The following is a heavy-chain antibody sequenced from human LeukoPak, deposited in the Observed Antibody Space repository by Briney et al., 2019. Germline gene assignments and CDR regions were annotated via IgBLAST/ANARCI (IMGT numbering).Heavy chain of an antibody. CDR2: IYYSGST. D-gene: IGHD6-13*01. CDR3: ARDGAPEAADDAFDI. V-gene: IGHV4-59*01. CDR1: GGSISSYY. Sequence: SETLSLTCTVSGGSISSYYWSWIRQPPGKGLEWIGYIYYSGSTNYNPSLKSRVTISVDTSKNQFSLKLSSVTAADTAVYYCARDGAPEAADDAFDIWGQGTKGTVSS. J-gene: IGHJ3*02.